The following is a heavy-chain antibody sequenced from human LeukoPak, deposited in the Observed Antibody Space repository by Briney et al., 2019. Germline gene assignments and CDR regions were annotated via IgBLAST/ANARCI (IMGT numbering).Heavy chain of an antibody. V-gene: IGHV1-2*06. J-gene: IGHJ1*01. CDR1: GYTFTGYS. CDR2: INPNSGGT. D-gene: IGHD2-2*02. Sequence: ASVKVSCKASGYTFTGYSIHWVRQAPGQGLEWMGRINPNSGGTNSAQKFQGRVTMTRDTSISTAYMELSRLTSDDTAVYYCARGYCSSTSCYRRIFQHWGQGTLVTVSS. CDR3: ARGYCSSTSCYRRIFQH.